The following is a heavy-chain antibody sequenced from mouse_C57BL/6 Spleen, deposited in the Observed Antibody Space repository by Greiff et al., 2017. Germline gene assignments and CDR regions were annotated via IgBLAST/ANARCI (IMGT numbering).Heavy chain of an antibody. CDR1: GFNIKNTY. D-gene: IGHD1-1*01. J-gene: IGHJ4*01. CDR3: ARYYGSSYGAMDY. CDR2: IDPANGNT. Sequence: VHVKQSVAELVRPGASVKLSCTASGFNIKNTYMHWVKQRPEQGLEWIGRIDPANGNTKYAPKFQGKATITADTSSNTAYLQLSSLTSEDTAIYSCARYYGSSYGAMDYWGQGTSVTVSS. V-gene: IGHV14-3*01.